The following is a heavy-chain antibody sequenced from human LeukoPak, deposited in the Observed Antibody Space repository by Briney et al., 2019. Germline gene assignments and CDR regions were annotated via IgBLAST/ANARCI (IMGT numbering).Heavy chain of an antibody. Sequence: AGGSLRLSCAASGFTFSDYYMSWIRQAPGKGLEWVSYISSSGSTIYYADSVKGRFTISRDNSKNTLYLQMNSLRAEDTAVYYCARVYPTIAAAGYFDYWGQGILVTVSS. J-gene: IGHJ4*02. V-gene: IGHV3-11*01. CDR1: GFTFSDYY. CDR3: ARVYPTIAAAGYFDY. CDR2: ISSSGSTI. D-gene: IGHD6-13*01.